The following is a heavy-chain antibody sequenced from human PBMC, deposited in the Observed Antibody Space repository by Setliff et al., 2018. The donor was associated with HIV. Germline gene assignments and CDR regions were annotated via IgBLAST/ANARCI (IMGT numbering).Heavy chain of an antibody. J-gene: IGHJ4*02. V-gene: IGHV4-39*02. CDR3: ASTGGYSYGFFDS. Sequence: PSETLSLTCTVYGASISNSNSYWGWIRQPPGKRLEWLGSIYSSGSPSYNPSLSSRLTISVDTSKNHVSLRLSSVTAADTGVYYCASTGGYSYGFFDSWGQGALVTVSS. CDR1: GASISNSNSY. D-gene: IGHD5-18*01. CDR2: IYSSGSP.